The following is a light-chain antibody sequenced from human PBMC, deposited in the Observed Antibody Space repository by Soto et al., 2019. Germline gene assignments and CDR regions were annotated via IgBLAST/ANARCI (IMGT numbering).Light chain of an antibody. J-gene: IGKJ4*01. CDR2: AAS. V-gene: IGKV3-15*01. CDR1: QFLSRN. Sequence: IVLTHSPGTLSFSPGEIATLSFGASQFLSRNLAWYQQRPFQPPRLLIYAASTRATGIPDRFSGSGSGTDFTLTISSLQPEDFAVYYCQQYNHWPPLTFGGGTKVDIK. CDR3: QQYNHWPPLT.